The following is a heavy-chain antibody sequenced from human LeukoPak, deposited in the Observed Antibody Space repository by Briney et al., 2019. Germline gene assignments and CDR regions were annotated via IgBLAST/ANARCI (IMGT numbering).Heavy chain of an antibody. V-gene: IGHV3-23*01. CDR2: IGGRDDRT. CDR1: GFTFTGHT. CDR3: AKDPNPLYDLWTGYK. D-gene: IGHD3-3*01. Sequence: GGSLRLSCAASGFTFTGHTMTRLHQAPGKGLEWVSIIGGRDDRTYYADFVEGRFAISRDNSKNTLYLHMSRLRAEDTAVYYCAKDPNPLYDLWTGYKWGQGTLVTVSS. J-gene: IGHJ4*02.